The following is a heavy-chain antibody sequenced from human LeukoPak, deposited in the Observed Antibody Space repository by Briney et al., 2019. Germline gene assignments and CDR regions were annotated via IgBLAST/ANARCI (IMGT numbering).Heavy chain of an antibody. CDR1: GFTFSSYE. J-gene: IGHJ4*02. Sequence: GGSLRLSCAASGFTFSSYEMNWVRQAPGKGLEWISYSSSSGYTTQYADSVKGRFTISRDNTKNSLYLQMNSLRAEDTAAYYCARELGASGFDYWGQGTLVTVSS. CDR3: ARELGASGFDY. D-gene: IGHD2-15*01. CDR2: SSSSGYTT. V-gene: IGHV3-48*03.